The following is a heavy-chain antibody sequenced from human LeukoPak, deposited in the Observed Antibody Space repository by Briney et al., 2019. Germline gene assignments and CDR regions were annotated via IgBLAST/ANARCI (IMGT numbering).Heavy chain of an antibody. V-gene: IGHV5-51*01. D-gene: IGHD6-13*01. J-gene: IGHJ4*02. CDR1: GYSFTSYW. Sequence: GESLKISCKGSGYSFTSYWIGWVRQMPGKGLEWMGIIYPDDSDTKYSPSFQGQVTISADKFISTAYLQWSSLKASDTAMYYCARRGQQLVRRGYFDYWGQGTLVTVSS. CDR3: ARRGQQLVRRGYFDY. CDR2: IYPDDSDT.